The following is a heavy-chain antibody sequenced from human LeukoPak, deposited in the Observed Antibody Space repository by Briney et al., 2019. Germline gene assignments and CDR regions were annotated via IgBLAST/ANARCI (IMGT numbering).Heavy chain of an antibody. V-gene: IGHV3-64D*09. Sequence: AGGSLRLSCSASGFIFSSYAMHWVRQAPGKGLEYLSPFSRSGDSTYYADSMKGRFTISRDNSKNTLYLQMSSLRTEDTAVYYCVKSDYAVAGWFDYWGQGTLVTVSS. CDR3: VKSDYAVAGWFDY. J-gene: IGHJ4*02. CDR2: FSRSGDST. D-gene: IGHD6-19*01. CDR1: GFIFSSYA.